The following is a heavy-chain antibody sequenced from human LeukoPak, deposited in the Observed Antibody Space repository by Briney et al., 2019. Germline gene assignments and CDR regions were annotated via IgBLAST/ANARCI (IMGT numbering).Heavy chain of an antibody. V-gene: IGHV3-30-3*01. J-gene: IGHJ4*02. CDR1: GFTFSNYV. CDR2: ISHAGTNK. CDR3: AGVVLGNYFDY. D-gene: IGHD3-3*01. Sequence: GRSLRLSCAASGFTFSNYVMHWVRQAPGKGLEWVAVISHAGTNKYYPDSVKGRFTISRDNSKNTLYLQMNSLRAEDTAVYYCAGVVLGNYFDYWGQGTLVTVSS.